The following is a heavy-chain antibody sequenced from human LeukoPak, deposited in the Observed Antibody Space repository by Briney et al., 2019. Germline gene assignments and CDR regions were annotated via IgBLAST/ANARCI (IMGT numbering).Heavy chain of an antibody. CDR3: ARKDSYYDSSAYDY. Sequence: ASVKVSCMASGYTFTVYYIHWVRQAPGQGLEWMGWINPNSGVTIYAQNFQGRVTMTRDTSISPGYMELSRLRSDDTAVYYCARKDSYYDSSAYDYWGQGTLVTVSS. D-gene: IGHD3-22*01. J-gene: IGHJ4*02. CDR1: GYTFTVYY. CDR2: INPNSGVT. V-gene: IGHV1-2*02.